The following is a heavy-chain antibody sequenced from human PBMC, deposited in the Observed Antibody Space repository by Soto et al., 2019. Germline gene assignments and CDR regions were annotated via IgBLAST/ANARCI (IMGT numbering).Heavy chain of an antibody. CDR3: ARGGGPYVWFNEF. V-gene: IGHV1-69*13. CDR1: GYTFTSFA. Sequence: SVKVSCKASGYTFTSFAISWVRQAPGQGLEWLGGIIPVFGTTNYAEKFQDRVTITADESTNTAYMELTSLTSGDTAMYFCARGGGPYVWFNEFWGQGTLVTVSS. CDR2: IIPVFGTT. D-gene: IGHD3-16*01. J-gene: IGHJ4*02.